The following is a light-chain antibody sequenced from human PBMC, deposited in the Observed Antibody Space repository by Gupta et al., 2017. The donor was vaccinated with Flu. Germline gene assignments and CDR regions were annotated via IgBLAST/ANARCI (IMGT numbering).Light chain of an antibody. Sequence: DIVLTLSPATLSLSPGERATLSCRASQSVSSYLAWYQQKPGQAPRLLIYDASSRATGIPARFSGSGSGTYFTLTISSLEPEDFAVYYCQQRSKWPLTFGGGTKVEIK. CDR2: DAS. CDR3: QQRSKWPLT. CDR1: QSVSSY. V-gene: IGKV3-11*01. J-gene: IGKJ4*01.